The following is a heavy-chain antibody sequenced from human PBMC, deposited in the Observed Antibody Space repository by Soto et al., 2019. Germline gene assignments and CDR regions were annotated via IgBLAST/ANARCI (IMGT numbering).Heavy chain of an antibody. V-gene: IGHV4-59*08. J-gene: IGHJ5*02. CDR3: ARRGEYCGYPHDPTGGSNWFDP. CDR1: GGSISSYY. CDR2: IYYSGST. D-gene: IGHD5-12*01. Sequence: SETLSLTCTVSGGSISSYYWSWIRQPPGKGLEWIGYIYYSGSTNYNPSLKRRVAISVDTSKNQFSLKLSFVTAADTAVYYCARRGEYCGYPHDPTGGSNWFDPWGQGTLVTVSS.